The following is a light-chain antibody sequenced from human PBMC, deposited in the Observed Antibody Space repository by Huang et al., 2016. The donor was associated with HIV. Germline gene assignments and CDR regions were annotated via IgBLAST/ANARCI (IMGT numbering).Light chain of an antibody. J-gene: IGKJ4*01. Sequence: DIVMTQSPDSLAVSLGERATITCKSSRSVFHSPNKNNYLAWYQHKPGQPPKLRLYWASARESGVPDRFNGSGSGTDFTFTISSLQAEDVALYYCQQYYKTPLTFGGGTRVELK. V-gene: IGKV4-1*01. CDR3: QQYYKTPLT. CDR2: WAS. CDR1: RSVFHSPNKNNY.